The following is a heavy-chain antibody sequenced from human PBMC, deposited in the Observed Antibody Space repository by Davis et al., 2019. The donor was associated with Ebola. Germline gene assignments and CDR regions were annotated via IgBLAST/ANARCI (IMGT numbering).Heavy chain of an antibody. J-gene: IGHJ6*02. D-gene: IGHD3-10*01. CDR2: ISWNSGSI. Sequence: PGGSLRLSCAASGFTFDDYYMYWVRQAAGKGLEWVSGISWNSGSIDYADSVKGRFSISRDNAKNSLYLQMNSLRPDDTALYYCAKGNTYYAMDVWGQGTTVTVSS. CDR1: GFTFDDYY. CDR3: AKGNTYYAMDV. V-gene: IGHV3-9*01.